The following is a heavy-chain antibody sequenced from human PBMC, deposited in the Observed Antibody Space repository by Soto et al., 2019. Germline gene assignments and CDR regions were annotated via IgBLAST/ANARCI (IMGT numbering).Heavy chain of an antibody. CDR1: GFTFSSYW. J-gene: IGHJ4*02. D-gene: IGHD2-15*01. CDR3: ARTSLVVPAATREDY. V-gene: IGHV3-74*01. CDR2: INSDGSST. Sequence: EVQLVESGGGLVQPGGSLRLSCAASGFTFSSYWVHWVRQAPGKGLVWVSRINSDGSSTSYADSVKGRFTISRDNAKNTVYLQMNSLRAEDTAVYYCARTSLVVPAATREDYWGQGTLVTVSS.